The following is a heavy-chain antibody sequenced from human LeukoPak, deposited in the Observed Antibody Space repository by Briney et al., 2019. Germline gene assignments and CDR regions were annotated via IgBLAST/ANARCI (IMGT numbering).Heavy chain of an antibody. CDR2: ISYDGSNK. CDR1: GFTFSSYA. V-gene: IGHV3-30-3*01. CDR3: ARGGVILATIPFDY. J-gene: IGHJ4*02. Sequence: GGSLRLSCAASGFTFSSYAMHWVRQAPGKGLEWVAVISYDGSNKYYADSVKGRFTISRDNSKNTLYLQMNSLRAEDTAVYYCARGGVILATIPFDYWGQGTLVTVSS. D-gene: IGHD2-2*02.